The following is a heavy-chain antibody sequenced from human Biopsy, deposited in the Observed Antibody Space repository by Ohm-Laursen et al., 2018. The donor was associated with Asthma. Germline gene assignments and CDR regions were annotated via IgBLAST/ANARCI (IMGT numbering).Heavy chain of an antibody. V-gene: IGHV1-3*04. CDR3: ARTYYDFLTGQVKDVFGV. CDR2: VNTGNGDT. J-gene: IGHJ3*01. Sequence: GSSVKASCKASGYNFISFAIHWVRQAPGQRLEWMGWVNTGNGDTKYSQKFQGRVTITRDTSASTAYMELRSLRSEDTATYYCARTYYDFLTGQVKDVFGVWGQGTMVTASS. D-gene: IGHD3-9*01. CDR1: GYNFISFA.